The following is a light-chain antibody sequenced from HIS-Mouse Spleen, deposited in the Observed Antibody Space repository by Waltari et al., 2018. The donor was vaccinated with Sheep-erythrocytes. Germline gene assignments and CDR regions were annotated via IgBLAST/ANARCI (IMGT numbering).Light chain of an antibody. CDR2: EDS. CDR3: YSTDSSGNGV. CDR1: ALPIKY. V-gene: IGLV3-10*01. J-gene: IGLJ2*01. Sequence: SYELTQLPSVSVSLRQTPRSTRSGDALPIKYDYWYQQKSGQAPVLVIYEDSKRPSGIPERFSGSSSGTMATLTISGAQVEDEADYYCYSTDSSGNGVFGGGTKLTVL.